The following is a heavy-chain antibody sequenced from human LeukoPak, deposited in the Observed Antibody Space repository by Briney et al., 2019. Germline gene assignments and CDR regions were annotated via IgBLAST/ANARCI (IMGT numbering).Heavy chain of an antibody. J-gene: IGHJ4*02. D-gene: IGHD6-6*01. Sequence: GASVKASCKASGYTFTGYYMHWVRQAPGQGLEWMGIINPSGGSTSYAQKFQGRVTMTRDTSTSTVYMELSSLRSEDTAVYYCAREGPGGAEYSSSFDYWGQGTLVTVSS. CDR3: AREGPGGAEYSSSFDY. V-gene: IGHV1-46*01. CDR2: INPSGGST. CDR1: GYTFTGYY.